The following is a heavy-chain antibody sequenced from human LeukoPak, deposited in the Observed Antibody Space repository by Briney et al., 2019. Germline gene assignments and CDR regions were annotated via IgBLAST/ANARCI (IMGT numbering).Heavy chain of an antibody. Sequence: PSETLSLTCAVYGGSFSGYYWSWIRQPPGKGLEWIGEINHSGSTNYNPSLKSRVTISVDTSKNQFSLKLSSVTAADTAVYYCARQMVRGPNLKYYFDYWGQGTLVAVSS. J-gene: IGHJ4*02. D-gene: IGHD3-10*01. CDR2: INHSGST. CDR3: ARQMVRGPNLKYYFDY. CDR1: GGSFSGYY. V-gene: IGHV4-34*01.